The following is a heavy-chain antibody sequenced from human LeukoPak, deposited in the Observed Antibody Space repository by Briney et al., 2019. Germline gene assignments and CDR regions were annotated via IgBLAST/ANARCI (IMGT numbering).Heavy chain of an antibody. V-gene: IGHV1-69*06. Sequence: GSSVKGSCKASGGTFSSYAISWVRQAPGQGLEWMGGIIPIFGTANYAQKFQGRVTITADKSTTTAYMELSRLRSEGTCVYYCPRQSAHPLVGPPRTYYYGMDVWGKGTTVTVSS. CDR1: GGTFSSYA. D-gene: IGHD6-13*01. CDR3: PRQSAHPLVGPPRTYYYGMDV. J-gene: IGHJ6*04. CDR2: IIPIFGTA.